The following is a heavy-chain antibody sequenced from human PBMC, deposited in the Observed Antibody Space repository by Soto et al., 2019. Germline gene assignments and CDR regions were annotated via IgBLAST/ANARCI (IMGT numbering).Heavy chain of an antibody. CDR2: IIPILGIA. Sequence: QVQLVQSGAEVKKPGSSVKVSCKASGGTFSSYTISWVRQVPGQGLEWMGRIIPILGIANYAQKFQGRVTITADKSTSTAYMELSSLRSEDTAVYYCARVSSGWYGDYWGQGTLVTVSS. CDR1: GGTFSSYT. D-gene: IGHD6-19*01. V-gene: IGHV1-69*02. CDR3: ARVSSGWYGDY. J-gene: IGHJ4*02.